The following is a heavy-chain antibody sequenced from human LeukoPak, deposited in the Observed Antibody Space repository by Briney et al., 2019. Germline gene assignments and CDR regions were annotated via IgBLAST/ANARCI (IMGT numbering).Heavy chain of an antibody. CDR1: GGSISGYY. D-gene: IGHD6-6*01. V-gene: IGHV4-4*07. J-gene: IGHJ3*02. Sequence: SETLSLTCSVSGGSISGYYWSWIRQPAGKELEWIGRIFNSENTNYNPSLKSRITMSVDTSKNQCSLKLSSVTAADTAVYYCARGPVTARSNAFDIWGQGTMVTVSS. CDR2: IFNSENT. CDR3: ARGPVTARSNAFDI.